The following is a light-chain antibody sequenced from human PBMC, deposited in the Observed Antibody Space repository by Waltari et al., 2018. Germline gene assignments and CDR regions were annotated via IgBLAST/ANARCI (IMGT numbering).Light chain of an antibody. CDR3: QQSYNTAYT. CDR1: QSVSSSY. V-gene: IGKV3-20*01. J-gene: IGKJ2*01. Sequence: EIVLTQSPDTLSLSPGEGATLSCRASQSVSSSYLAWYQQKPGQAPRLLIYGASNRATDIPDRFTGSGSGTDFTLTINRLEPEDFAVYYCQQSYNTAYTFGQGTKLDI. CDR2: GAS.